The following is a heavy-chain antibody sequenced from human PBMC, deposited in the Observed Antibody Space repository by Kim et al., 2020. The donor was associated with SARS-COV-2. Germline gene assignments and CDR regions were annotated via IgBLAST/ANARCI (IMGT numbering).Heavy chain of an antibody. CDR1: GGSISSYY. Sequence: SETLSLTCTVSGGSISSYYWSWIRQPRCKVVCVMGDIYYRGRTNYNPSLKSRVTISVDTSKNQFSLKLSSVTAADTAVYYCARGSIAAADWGQGTLVTVSS. D-gene: IGHD6-13*01. V-gene: IGHV4-59*13. CDR2: IYYRGRT. J-gene: IGHJ4*02. CDR3: ARGSIAAAD.